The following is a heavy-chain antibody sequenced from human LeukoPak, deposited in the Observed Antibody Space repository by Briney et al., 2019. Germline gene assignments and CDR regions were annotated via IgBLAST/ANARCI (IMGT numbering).Heavy chain of an antibody. CDR3: ARYAARTDAFDI. J-gene: IGHJ3*02. CDR1: GYTFTSYG. Sequence: ASVKVSCKASGYTFTSYGISWVRQAPGQGLEWMGWISAYNGNTNYAQKFQGRVTMTRDTSISTAYMELSRLRSDDTAVYYCARYAARTDAFDIWGQGTMVTVSS. D-gene: IGHD1-1*01. CDR2: ISAYNGNT. V-gene: IGHV1-18*01.